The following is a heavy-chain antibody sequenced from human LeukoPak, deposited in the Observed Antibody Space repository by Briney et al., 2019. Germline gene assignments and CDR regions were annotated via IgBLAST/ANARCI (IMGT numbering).Heavy chain of an antibody. CDR2: ISSSSSYI. V-gene: IGHV3-21*01. CDR1: GFTFSSYS. J-gene: IGHJ4*02. Sequence: GGSLRLSCAASGFTFSSYSMNWVPQAPGKWLEWVSSISSSSSYIYYADSVKGRFTISRDNAKNSLYLQMNSLRAEDTAVYYCARIAVAGFDYWGQGTLVTVSS. CDR3: ARIAVAGFDY. D-gene: IGHD6-19*01.